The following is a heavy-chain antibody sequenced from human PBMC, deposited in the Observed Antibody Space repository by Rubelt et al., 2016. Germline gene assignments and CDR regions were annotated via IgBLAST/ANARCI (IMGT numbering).Heavy chain of an antibody. Sequence: EVQLVQSGAEVKKPGESLRISCKGSGYSFTSYWISWVRQMPGKGLEWMGRIDPSDSSTNYSRALHGHVTISADKSISTAYRQWSSLKASDTAMYYCARHVNHNWFDPWGQGTLVTVSS. CDR2: IDPSDSST. J-gene: IGHJ5*02. CDR3: ARHVNHNWFDP. V-gene: IGHV5-10-1*03. CDR1: GYSFTSYW. D-gene: IGHD1-14*01.